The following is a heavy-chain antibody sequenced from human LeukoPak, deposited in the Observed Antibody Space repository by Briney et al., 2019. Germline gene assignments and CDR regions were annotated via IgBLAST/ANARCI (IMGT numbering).Heavy chain of an antibody. D-gene: IGHD2-2*01. Sequence: ASVTVSCTASGGTFSSYAISWVRQAPGQGLEWMGGIIPIFGTANYAQKFQGRVTITADKSTSTAYMELSSLRSEDTAVYECAAYCSSISCYVFGDPGGQGSLVTVSS. CDR2: IIPIFGTA. CDR3: AAYCSSISCYVFGDP. V-gene: IGHV1-69*06. CDR1: GGTFSSYA. J-gene: IGHJ5*02.